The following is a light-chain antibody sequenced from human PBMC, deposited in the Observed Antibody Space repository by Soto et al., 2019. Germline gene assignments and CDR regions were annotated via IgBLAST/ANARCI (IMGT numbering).Light chain of an antibody. CDR1: QSVTSIY. Sequence: EIVLTQSPGTLSLSPGQRATLSCRASQSVTSIYLTWYRQKPGQAPRLLIFGASSRATGIPDRFSGTGSGTDFTLTSSRLEAEDFAVDNCHQCGRSPTWTLGQGTKVEI. CDR3: HQCGRSPTWT. V-gene: IGKV3-20*01. J-gene: IGKJ1*01. CDR2: GAS.